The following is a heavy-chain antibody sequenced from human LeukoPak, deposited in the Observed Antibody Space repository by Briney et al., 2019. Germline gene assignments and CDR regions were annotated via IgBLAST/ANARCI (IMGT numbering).Heavy chain of an antibody. CDR3: ARGWLQLDY. CDR2: IKQDGGEM. Sequence: GGSLRLSCPASGFTFSSYWMTWVRQAPDKGLEWVANIKQDGGEMYYVDSLKGRFTISRDNAKNSLYLQINSLRAEDTAVYYCARGWLQLDYWGQGALVTVSS. V-gene: IGHV3-7*01. CDR1: GFTFSSYW. J-gene: IGHJ4*02. D-gene: IGHD5-24*01.